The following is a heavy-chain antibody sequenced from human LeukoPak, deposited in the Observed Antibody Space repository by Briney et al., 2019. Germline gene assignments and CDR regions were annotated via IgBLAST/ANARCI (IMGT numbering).Heavy chain of an antibody. J-gene: IGHJ4*02. CDR2: INQDGGDK. Sequence: GGSLRLSCAASGFTFSNYWMTWVRQAPGKGLEWVANINQDGGDKYYVDSVKGRFTISRDNAKNSLYLQMNSLRAEDTAVYYCARDVGDYWGQGTLVTVSS. V-gene: IGHV3-7*01. D-gene: IGHD3-16*01. CDR3: ARDVGDY. CDR1: GFTFSNYW.